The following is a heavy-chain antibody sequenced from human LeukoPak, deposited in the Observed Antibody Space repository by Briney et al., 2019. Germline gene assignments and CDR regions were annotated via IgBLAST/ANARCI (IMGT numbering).Heavy chain of an antibody. J-gene: IGHJ4*02. D-gene: IGHD5-12*01. CDR1: VFTFSTYV. CDR2: IGGSGGGT. V-gene: IGHV3-23*01. CDR3: AKRRVYSGYDYVY. Sequence: GGSLRLSCAASVFTFSTYVMSWVRQAPGKGREWVSAIGGSGGGTYYAYTVKGRFTISRDNSKNTLYLQMNSLRAEDTAVYYCAKRRVYSGYDYVYWGQGTLVTVSS.